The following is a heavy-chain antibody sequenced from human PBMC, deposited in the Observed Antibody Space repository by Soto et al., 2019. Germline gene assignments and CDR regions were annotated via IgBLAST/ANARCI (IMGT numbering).Heavy chain of an antibody. D-gene: IGHD4-17*01. CDR3: ARELDPHYGGNSLSLDY. J-gene: IGHJ4*02. V-gene: IGHV1-24*01. CDR1: GYTLTELS. Sequence: ASVKVSCKVSGYTLTELSMHWVRQAPGKGLEWMGGFDPEDGETSYAQKFQGRVTITADKSTNTAYMELNYLGSDDTAVYFCARELDPHYGGNSLSLDYWGQGTQVTVSS. CDR2: FDPEDGET.